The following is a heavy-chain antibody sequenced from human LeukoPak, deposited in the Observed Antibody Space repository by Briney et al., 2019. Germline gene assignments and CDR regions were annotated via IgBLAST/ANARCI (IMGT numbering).Heavy chain of an antibody. CDR2: ISWNSGSI. J-gene: IGHJ2*01. D-gene: IGHD5-18*01. CDR1: GFTFDDYA. Sequence: PGGSLRLSCAASGFTFDDYAMHWVRQAPGKGLEWVSGISWNSGSIGYADSVKGRFTISRDNAKNSLYLQMNSLRAEDTAVYYCARDAVLQLWRGWYFDLWGRGTLVTVSS. CDR3: ARDAVLQLWRGWYFDL. V-gene: IGHV3-9*01.